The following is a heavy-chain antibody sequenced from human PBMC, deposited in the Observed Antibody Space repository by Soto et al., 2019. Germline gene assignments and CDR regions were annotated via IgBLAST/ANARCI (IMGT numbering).Heavy chain of an antibody. D-gene: IGHD5-12*01. V-gene: IGHV4-59*01. Sequence: SETLSLTCTVSGGSISYYYWGWTRQPPGKGLEWIGSIYYSGNTHYNPSLKSRVTISVDTSMNQFSLNLDSVTAVDSAVYYCVRGGYVHAFDFWGQGALVTVSS. J-gene: IGHJ4*02. CDR2: IYYSGNT. CDR1: GGSISYYY. CDR3: VRGGYVHAFDF.